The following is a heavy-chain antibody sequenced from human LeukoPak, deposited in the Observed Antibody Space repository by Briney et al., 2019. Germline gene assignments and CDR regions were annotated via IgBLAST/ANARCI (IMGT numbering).Heavy chain of an antibody. Sequence: SETLSLTCSVSGASIRSYYWSWIRQPPGKGLEWIGYIYSSGSTNHSPSLKGRVSLSMDTSKKHFSLTLSSVTAADTTVYYCARQPLLVSYSFFNRWGRGTLVTASS. V-gene: IGHV4-4*09. CDR3: ARQPLLVSYSFFNR. CDR1: GASIRSYY. D-gene: IGHD3-9*01. J-gene: IGHJ2*01. CDR2: IYSSGST.